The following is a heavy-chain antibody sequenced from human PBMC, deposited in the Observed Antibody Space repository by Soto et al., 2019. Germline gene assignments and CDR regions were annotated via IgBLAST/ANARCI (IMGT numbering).Heavy chain of an antibody. V-gene: IGHV3-30*03. CDR1: EFSFSAYG. CDR2: ISYDGNDK. J-gene: IGHJ6*03. CDR3: ARRKTVTTGHYYSYIDV. D-gene: IGHD4-17*01. Sequence: QVQLVESGGGVVRPGRSLRLSCVASEFSFSAYGMHWVRLAPGKGLQWVAVISYDGNDKYYADSVKGRFTISRDDSKNTLYLQMNSLRREDTAIYYCARRKTVTTGHYYSYIDVWGKGTTVPVSS.